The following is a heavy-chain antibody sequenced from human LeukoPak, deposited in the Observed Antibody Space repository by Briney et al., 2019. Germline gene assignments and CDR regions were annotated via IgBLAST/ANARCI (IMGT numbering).Heavy chain of an antibody. CDR2: IYYSGST. V-gene: IGHV4-39*01. D-gene: IGHD5-12*01. Sequence: PSETLSLTCAVSGVSISSSSYYWGWIRPPPGKGLEWIVGIYYSGSTYYNPSLTSRVTISVDTTKNQFSLKLSSVTAADTAVYYCARRARGYSGYDYFDYWGQGTLVTVSS. CDR3: ARRARGYSGYDYFDY. J-gene: IGHJ4*02. CDR1: GVSISSSSYY.